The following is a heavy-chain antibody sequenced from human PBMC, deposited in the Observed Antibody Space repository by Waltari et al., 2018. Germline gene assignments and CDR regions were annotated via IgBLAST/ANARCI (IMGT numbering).Heavy chain of an antibody. V-gene: IGHV4-34*01. J-gene: IGHJ6*02. Sequence: QVQLQQWGAGLLKPSETLSLTCAVSGGSFSGYYWSWIRPPPGTGLEWIGEINHSGSTNYNPSLKSRVTISVDTSKNQFSLKLSSVTAADTAVYYCARWGRMAAAGYYYYGMDVWGQGTTVTVSS. CDR2: INHSGST. CDR3: ARWGRMAAAGYYYYGMDV. CDR1: GGSFSGYY. D-gene: IGHD6-13*01.